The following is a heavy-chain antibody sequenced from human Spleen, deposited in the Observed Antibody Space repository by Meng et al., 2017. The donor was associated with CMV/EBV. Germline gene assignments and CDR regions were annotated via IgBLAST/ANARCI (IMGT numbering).Heavy chain of an antibody. J-gene: IGHJ4*02. V-gene: IGHV4-30-4*08. CDR3: ARGGYYDSSGAPRFDY. CDR1: CGPISSGDYY. Sequence: AQLQESGPRLLKPPQPPSLSCTVSCGPISSGDYYWSWIRQPPGKGLEWIGYIYYSGSTYYNPSLKSRVTISVDTSKNQFSLKLSSVTAADTAVYYCARGGYYDSSGAPRFDYWGQGTLVTVSS. CDR2: IYYSGST. D-gene: IGHD3-22*01.